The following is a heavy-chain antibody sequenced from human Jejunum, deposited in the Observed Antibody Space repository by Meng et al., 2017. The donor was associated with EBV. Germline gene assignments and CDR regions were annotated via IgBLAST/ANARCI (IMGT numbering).Heavy chain of an antibody. D-gene: IGHD3-3*01. CDR3: ARAGTIIGVQGAPDY. V-gene: IGHV4-34*01. CDR1: GGSFSSYF. CDR2: IKQVGST. Sequence: HLQRWGAGLVKPSETLSPTCAFSGGSFSSYFLTWSRQGQGKGMESVGNIKQVGSTNYNPSLKSRDTLSVETSTIQFSFTVNSVTAADTAVDYCARAGTIIGVQGAPDYWGQGTLVTVSS. J-gene: IGHJ4*02.